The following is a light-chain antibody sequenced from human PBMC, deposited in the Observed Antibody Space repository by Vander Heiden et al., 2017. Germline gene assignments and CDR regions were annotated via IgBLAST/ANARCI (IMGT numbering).Light chain of an antibody. V-gene: IGKV1-39*01. CDR3: QQYDSAPRLT. Sequence: DIQMTQSPSSLSASVGDRVTITCRASQSISSYVNWYQQKPGKAPKLLIYAAYSLQSGVPSRFSGSGSGTDFTLTISSLQPEDFAPYYCQQYDSAPRLTFGGGTKVEIK. J-gene: IGKJ4*01. CDR2: AAY. CDR1: QSISSY.